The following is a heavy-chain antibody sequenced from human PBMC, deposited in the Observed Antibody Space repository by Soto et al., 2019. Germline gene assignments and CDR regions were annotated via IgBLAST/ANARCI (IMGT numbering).Heavy chain of an antibody. D-gene: IGHD3-9*01. Sequence: ASVKVSCKASGYTFTGYYMHWVRQAPGQGLEWMGWINPNSGGTNYAQRFQGRVTMTRDTSISTAYMELSRLRSDDTALYYCARSTLTGYYNPFDYWGQGTLVTVSS. CDR2: INPNSGGT. V-gene: IGHV1-2*02. CDR1: GYTFTGYY. CDR3: ARSTLTGYYNPFDY. J-gene: IGHJ4*02.